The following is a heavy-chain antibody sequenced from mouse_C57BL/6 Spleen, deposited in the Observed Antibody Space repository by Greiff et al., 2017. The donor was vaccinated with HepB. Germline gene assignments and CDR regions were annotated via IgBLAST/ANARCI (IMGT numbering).Heavy chain of an antibody. D-gene: IGHD2-1*01. CDR1: GYTFTDYY. CDR2: INPNNGGT. J-gene: IGHJ2*01. CDR3: ARTDYGNFYFDY. Sequence: EVHLQQSGPELVKPGASVKISCKASGYTFTDYYMNWVKHSHGKSLGWIGDINPNNGGTSYNQKYNGKATLTVAKSSRTAYMELRSLTSEDSAVYYCARTDYGNFYFDYWGQGITLTCSA. V-gene: IGHV1-26*01.